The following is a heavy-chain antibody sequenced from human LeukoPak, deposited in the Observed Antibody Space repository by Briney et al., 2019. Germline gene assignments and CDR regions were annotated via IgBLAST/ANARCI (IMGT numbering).Heavy chain of an antibody. CDR1: GFTFSSYS. Sequence: GGSLRLSCAASGFTFSSYSMNWVRQAPGKGLEWVSSISSSSSYIYYADSVKGRFTISRDNSKNTLYLQMNSLRAEDTAVYYCARDTIFWSGYYDYWGQGTLVTVSS. V-gene: IGHV3-21*01. J-gene: IGHJ4*02. D-gene: IGHD3-3*01. CDR3: ARDTIFWSGYYDY. CDR2: ISSSSSYI.